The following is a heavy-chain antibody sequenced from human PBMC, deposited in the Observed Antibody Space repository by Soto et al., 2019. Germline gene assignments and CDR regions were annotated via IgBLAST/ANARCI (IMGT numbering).Heavy chain of an antibody. D-gene: IGHD3-22*01. CDR1: GFTFSSYG. V-gene: IGHV3-30*18. J-gene: IGHJ4*02. CDR3: AKDRWFYDSSGYFVY. CDR2: ISYDGTNK. Sequence: GGSLRLSCAASGFTFSSYGMHWVRQAPGKGLEWVALISYDGTNKNYTDSVKGRFTISRDNSKNTLHLQMNSLRAEDTAVYYCAKDRWFYDSSGYFVYCGQGTPVRASS.